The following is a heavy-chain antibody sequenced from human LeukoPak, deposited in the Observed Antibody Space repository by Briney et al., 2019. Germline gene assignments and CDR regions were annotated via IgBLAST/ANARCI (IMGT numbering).Heavy chain of an antibody. V-gene: IGHV4-34*01. CDR1: GGSFSGYY. D-gene: IGHD6-13*01. CDR3: ARAERYSSSWYRKYYFDY. CDR2: INHSGST. Sequence: PSETLSLTCAVSGGSFSGYYWSWIRQPPGRGLEWIGEINHSGSTNYNPSLKSRVTISVDTSKNQFSLKLSSVTAADTAVYYCARAERYSSSWYRKYYFDYWGQGTLVTVSS. J-gene: IGHJ4*02.